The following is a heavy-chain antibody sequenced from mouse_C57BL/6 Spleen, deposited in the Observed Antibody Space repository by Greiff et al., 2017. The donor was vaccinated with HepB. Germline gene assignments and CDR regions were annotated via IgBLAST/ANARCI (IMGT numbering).Heavy chain of an antibody. D-gene: IGHD1-1*01. CDR1: GFTFSDYG. V-gene: IGHV5-17*01. CDR2: ISSGSSTI. J-gene: IGHJ1*03. Sequence: EVQGVESGGGLVKPGGSLKLSCAASGFTFSDYGMHWVRQAPEKGLEWVAYISSGSSTIYYADTVKGRFTISRDNAKNTLFLQMTSLRSEDTAMYYCASPPVARDWYFDVWGTGTTVTVSS. CDR3: ASPPVARDWYFDV.